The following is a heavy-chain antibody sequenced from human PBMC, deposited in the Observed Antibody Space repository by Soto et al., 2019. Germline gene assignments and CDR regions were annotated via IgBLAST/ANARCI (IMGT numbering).Heavy chain of an antibody. Sequence: PGGSLRLSCAASGFTFSSYAMHWVRQAPGKGLEYVSAISSNGGSTYYANSVKGRFTISRDNSKNTLYLQMGSLRAEDTAVYFCARCDGSAAYCFFFAYWGQGTPVTVSS. CDR3: ARCDGSAAYCFFFAY. D-gene: IGHD3-10*01. V-gene: IGHV3-64*01. CDR1: GFTFSSYA. J-gene: IGHJ4*02. CDR2: ISSNGGST.